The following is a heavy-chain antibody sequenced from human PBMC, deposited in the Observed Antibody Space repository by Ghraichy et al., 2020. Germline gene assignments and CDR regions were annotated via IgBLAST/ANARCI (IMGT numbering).Heavy chain of an antibody. CDR2: IGSSTSPI. Sequence: GESLNISCAASGFAFSSYSLNWVRQAPGKGLEWLSYIGSSTSPIYYADSVKGRFTISRDNAKNSLYLQMNNLRAEDSAVYYCARTRGDGAGDYWGQGTLVTVSS. CDR3: ARTRGDGAGDY. V-gene: IGHV3-48*01. D-gene: IGHD4-17*01. CDR1: GFAFSSYS. J-gene: IGHJ4*02.